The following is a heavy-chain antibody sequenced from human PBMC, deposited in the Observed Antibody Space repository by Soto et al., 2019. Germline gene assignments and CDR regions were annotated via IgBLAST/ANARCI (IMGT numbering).Heavy chain of an antibody. Sequence: SETLSLTCAVYGGSFSDYFWTWIRQPPGKGLEWIGEINHSGSTNFNPSLKSRVAISADTSRNQFSLRVTSVTAADTAVYYCAGRAFASSSFHYYYYAVDVWGQGTTVTVSS. CDR3: AGRAFASSSFHYYYYAVDV. V-gene: IGHV4-34*01. CDR1: GGSFSDYF. D-gene: IGHD6-6*01. J-gene: IGHJ6*02. CDR2: INHSGST.